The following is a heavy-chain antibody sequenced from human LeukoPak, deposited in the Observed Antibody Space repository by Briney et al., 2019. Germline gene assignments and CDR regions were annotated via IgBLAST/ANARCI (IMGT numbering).Heavy chain of an antibody. CDR3: ARAEAYVAVAGIKVVRAFDI. J-gene: IGHJ3*02. CDR2: IYYSGST. V-gene: IGHV4-59*01. D-gene: IGHD6-19*01. CDR1: GGSISSYY. Sequence: PSETLSLTCTVSGGSISSYYWSWIRQPPGKGLEWIGYIYYSGSTNYNPSLKSRVTISVDTSKNQFSLKLSSVTAADTAVYYCARAEAYVAVAGIKVVRAFDIWGQGTVVTVSS.